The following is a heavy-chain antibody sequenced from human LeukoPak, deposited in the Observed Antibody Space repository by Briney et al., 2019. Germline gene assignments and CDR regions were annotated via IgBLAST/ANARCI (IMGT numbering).Heavy chain of an antibody. CDR1: GGSIISSNYY. D-gene: IGHD3-3*01. CDR2: IYQSGSGSS. Sequence: SETLSLTCSVSGGSIISSNYYWGWIRQPPGNGLEWIGSIYQSGSGSSYYNPSLKSRVTIFGDTSKNQFFLRLSSVTAADTAVYYCASTLRFLPYRRFDYWGQGTLVTVPS. V-gene: IGHV4-39*01. J-gene: IGHJ4*02. CDR3: ASTLRFLPYRRFDY.